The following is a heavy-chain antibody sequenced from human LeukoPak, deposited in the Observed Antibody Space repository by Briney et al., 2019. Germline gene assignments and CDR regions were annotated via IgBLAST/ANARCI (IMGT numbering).Heavy chain of an antibody. D-gene: IGHD3-10*01. J-gene: IGHJ4*02. CDR2: IYYSGST. V-gene: IGHV4-39*07. CDR3: ARGQVLPVLLWFGELLGSTGHFDY. Sequence: SETLSLTCTVSGGSISSSSYYWGWIRQPPGKGLEWIGSIYYSGSTYYNPSLKSRVTISVDTSKNQFSLKLSSVTAADTAVYYCARGQVLPVLLWFGELLGSTGHFDYWGQGTLVTVSS. CDR1: GGSISSSSYY.